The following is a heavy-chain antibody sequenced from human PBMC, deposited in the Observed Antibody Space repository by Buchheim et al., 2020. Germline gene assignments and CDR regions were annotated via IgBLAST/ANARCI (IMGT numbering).Heavy chain of an antibody. CDR2: IYHSGTT. V-gene: IGHV4-30-4*01. Sequence: QVQLQESGPGLVKPSQTLSLTCTVSGGFITNDYYYWSWIRRPSGKGLEWIGYIYHSGTTYYNLSLKSRLTISVDTSKNQFSLKLSSVTAADTAVYYCARSWWSPDTNWFDPWGQGTL. D-gene: IGHD2-15*01. CDR3: ARSWWSPDTNWFDP. CDR1: GGFITNDYYY. J-gene: IGHJ5*02.